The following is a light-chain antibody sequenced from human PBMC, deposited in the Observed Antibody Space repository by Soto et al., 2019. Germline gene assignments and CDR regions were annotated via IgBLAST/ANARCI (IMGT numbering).Light chain of an antibody. Sequence: QSALTQPASVSGSPGQSITISCTGTSSDVGNYNLVSWYQQHPGKAPKFMISDVSKRPSGVSNRFSGSKSVNTASLTISGLQAADEADYYCCSYAGDSDVFGTGTKLTVL. CDR2: DVS. V-gene: IGLV2-23*02. CDR3: CSYAGDSDV. CDR1: SSDVGNYNL. J-gene: IGLJ1*01.